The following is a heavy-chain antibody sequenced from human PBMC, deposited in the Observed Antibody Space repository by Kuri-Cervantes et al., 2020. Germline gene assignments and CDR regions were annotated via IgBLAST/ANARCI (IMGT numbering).Heavy chain of an antibody. D-gene: IGHD4-17*01. CDR2: IHPGDSDT. V-gene: IGHV5-51*01. CDR1: GYSFTSYW. CDR3: ASRHYGPEYYMDV. J-gene: IGHJ6*03. Sequence: GESLKISCKGSGYSFTSYWIGWVRQMPGKGLQWMGIIHPGDSDTRYSPSFQGQVTISADKSISTAYLQWSSLKASDTAMYYCASRHYGPEYYMDVWGKGTTVTVSS.